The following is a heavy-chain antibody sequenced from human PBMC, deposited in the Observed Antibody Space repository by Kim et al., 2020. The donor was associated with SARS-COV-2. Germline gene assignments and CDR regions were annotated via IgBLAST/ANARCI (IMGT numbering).Heavy chain of an antibody. CDR1: GGSISSSSYY. Sequence: SETLSLTCTVSGGSISSSSYYWGWIRQPPGKGLEWIGSIYDSGSNYYNPSLKSRVTISVDTSKNQFSLKLSSVTAADMAVYYCARHGERTKRGDYDYGMEAWGPAPALSVSS. D-gene: IGHD2-8*01. J-gene: IGHJ6*02. CDR2: IYDSGSN. V-gene: IGHV4-39*01. CDR3: ARHGERTKRGDYDYGMEA.